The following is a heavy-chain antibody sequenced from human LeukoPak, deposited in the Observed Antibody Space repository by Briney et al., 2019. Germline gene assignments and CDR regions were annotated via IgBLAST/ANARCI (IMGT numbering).Heavy chain of an antibody. CDR1: GFTFSSYG. J-gene: IGHJ5*02. CDR2: ISYDGSNK. Sequence: PGGSLRLSCAASGFTFSSYGMHWVRQAPGKGLEWVAVISYDGSNKYYADSVKGRFTISRDNSKNTLYLQMNSLRAEDTAVYYCASARFDPWGQGTLVTVSS. CDR3: ASARFDP. V-gene: IGHV3-30*03.